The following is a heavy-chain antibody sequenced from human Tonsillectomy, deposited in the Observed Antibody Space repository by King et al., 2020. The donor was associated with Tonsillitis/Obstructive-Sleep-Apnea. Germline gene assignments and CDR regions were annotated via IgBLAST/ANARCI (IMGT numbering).Heavy chain of an antibody. J-gene: IGHJ6*03. CDR3: ARDQDYGSGSYFHYYYYMDV. D-gene: IGHD3-10*01. CDR2: IYSGGST. Sequence: VQLVESGGGLIQPGGSLRLSCAASGFTVSSNYISWVRQAPGEGLEWVSGIYSGGSTYYADSLKGRFTISRDNSKNTLYLQMNSLRAEDTAVYYCARDQDYGSGSYFHYYYYMDVWGKGTTVTVSS. V-gene: IGHV3-53*01. CDR1: GFTVSSNY.